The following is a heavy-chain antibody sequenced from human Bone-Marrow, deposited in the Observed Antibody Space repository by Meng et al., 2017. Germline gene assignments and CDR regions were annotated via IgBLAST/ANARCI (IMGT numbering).Heavy chain of an antibody. J-gene: IGHJ6*02. CDR3: ARDQLGTSLGLGRWRYYYYGMDV. D-gene: IGHD1-1*01. CDR1: GFTFSSYE. V-gene: IGHV3-48*03. CDR2: ISSSGSTI. Sequence: GESLKISCAASGFTFSSYEMNWVRQAPGKGLEWVSYISSSGSTIYYADSVKGRFTISRDNAKNSLYLQMNSLRAEDTAVYYCARDQLGTSLGLGRWRYYYYGMDVWGQGTTVTGSS.